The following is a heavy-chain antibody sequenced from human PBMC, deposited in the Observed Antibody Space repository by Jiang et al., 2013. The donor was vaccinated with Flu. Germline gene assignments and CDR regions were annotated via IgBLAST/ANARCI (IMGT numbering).Heavy chain of an antibody. Sequence: PGLVKPSETLSLTCTVSGGSISSYYWSWIRQPPGKGLEWIGYIYYSGSTNYNPSLKSRVTISVDTSKNQFSLKLSSVTAADTAVYYCARGLWYYYDSSGYYYFDYWGQGTLVTVSS. D-gene: IGHD3-22*01. CDR2: IYYSGST. CDR3: ARGLWYYYDSSGYYYFDY. V-gene: IGHV4-59*13. J-gene: IGHJ4*02. CDR1: GGSISSYY.